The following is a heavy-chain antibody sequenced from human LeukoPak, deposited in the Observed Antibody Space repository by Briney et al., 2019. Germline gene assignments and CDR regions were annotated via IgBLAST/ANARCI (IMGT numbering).Heavy chain of an antibody. Sequence: SETPSLTCTVSGGSISGYYWSWIRQPPGEGLEWIGYIHYTRSTNYNPSLRSRVAISVDASKNQFSLNLSSVTAADTAVYYCVGGSGWLVQYWGQGSLVTVSS. D-gene: IGHD6-19*01. CDR3: VGGSGWLVQY. J-gene: IGHJ4*02. V-gene: IGHV4-59*01. CDR1: GGSISGYY. CDR2: IHYTRST.